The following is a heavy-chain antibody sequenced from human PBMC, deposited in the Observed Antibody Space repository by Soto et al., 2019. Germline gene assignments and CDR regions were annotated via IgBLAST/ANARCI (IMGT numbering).Heavy chain of an antibody. CDR3: ARVRLLGSGYYGMDV. CDR1: GGSISSYY. J-gene: IGHJ6*02. CDR2: MYYSGST. Sequence: SETLSLTCTVSGGSISSYYWSWIRQPPGKGLEWTGYMYYSGSTDYNPSLKSRVTISVDTSKNQFSLKLSSVTAADTAVYYCARVRLLGSGYYGMDVWGQGTTVTV. V-gene: IGHV4-59*01. D-gene: IGHD2-15*01.